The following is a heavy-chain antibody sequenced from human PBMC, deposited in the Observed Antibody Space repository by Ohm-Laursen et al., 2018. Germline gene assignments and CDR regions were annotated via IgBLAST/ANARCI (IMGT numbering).Heavy chain of an antibody. J-gene: IGHJ4*02. V-gene: IGHV3-53*01. CDR2: IYSGGST. D-gene: IGHD3-22*01. CDR1: GFTVSSNY. Sequence: SLRLSCAASGFTVSSNYMSWVRQAPGKGLEWVSVIYSGGSTYYADSVKGRFTISRDNSKNTLYLQMNSLGAEDTAVYYCARLLDYYDSSGSDYWGQGTLVTVSS. CDR3: ARLLDYYDSSGSDY.